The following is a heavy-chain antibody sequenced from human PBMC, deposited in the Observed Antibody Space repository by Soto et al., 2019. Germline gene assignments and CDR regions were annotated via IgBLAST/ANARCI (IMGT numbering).Heavy chain of an antibody. V-gene: IGHV4-39*01. CDR3: ATSSVSRLLNHWYFDL. CDR1: GGSISSSDYY. J-gene: IGHJ2*01. Sequence: SETLSLTCSVSGGSISSSDYYWGWVRQPPGKGLEWIGSISFGVTTYYSPSLRSRLTISIDTSNNQFSLKLSSVTAADTAVYYCATSSVSRLLNHWYFDLWGRGTLVTVSS. CDR2: ISFGVTT.